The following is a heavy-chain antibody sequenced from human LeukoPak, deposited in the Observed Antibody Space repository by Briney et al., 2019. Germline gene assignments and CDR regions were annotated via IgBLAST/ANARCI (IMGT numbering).Heavy chain of an antibody. D-gene: IGHD1-26*01. V-gene: IGHV7-4-1*02. CDR3: AREVGATTWSYYYYYYMDV. Sequence: ASVKVSCKASGYTFTSYAMNWVRQAPGQGLEWMGWINTNTGNPTYAQGFTGRFVFSLDTSVSTAYLQISSLKAEDTAVYYCAREVGATTWSYYYYYYMDVWGKGTTVTVSS. CDR1: GYTFTSYA. J-gene: IGHJ6*03. CDR2: INTNTGNP.